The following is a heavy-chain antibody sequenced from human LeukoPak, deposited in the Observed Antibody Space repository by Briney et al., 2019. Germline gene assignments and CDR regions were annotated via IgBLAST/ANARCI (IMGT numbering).Heavy chain of an antibody. V-gene: IGHV4-61*02. D-gene: IGHD6-25*01. CDR3: ARDAESQRYFDY. CDR2: IYTSGIT. Sequence: SETLSLTCTVSGGSVSSVRSYWRWVRQPAGKGLEWIGRIYTSGITDYNPSLKSRVTISLDTSKNQFSLNLTSVTAADTAVYYCARDAESQRYFDYWGQGTLVTGSS. CDR1: GGSVSSVRSY. J-gene: IGHJ4*02.